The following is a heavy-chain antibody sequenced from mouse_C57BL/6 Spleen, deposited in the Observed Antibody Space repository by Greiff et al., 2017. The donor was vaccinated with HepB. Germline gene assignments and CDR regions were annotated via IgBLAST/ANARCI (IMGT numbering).Heavy chain of an antibody. Sequence: QVQLKQPGAELVKPGASVKLSCKASGYTFTSYWMQWVKQRPGQGLEWIGEIDPSDSYTNYNQKFKGKATLTVDTSSSTAYMQLSSLTSEDSAVYYCARGNWDEGFAYWGQGTLVTVSA. CDR3: ARGNWDEGFAY. CDR1: GYTFTSYW. J-gene: IGHJ3*01. CDR2: IDPSDSYT. V-gene: IGHV1-50*01. D-gene: IGHD4-1*01.